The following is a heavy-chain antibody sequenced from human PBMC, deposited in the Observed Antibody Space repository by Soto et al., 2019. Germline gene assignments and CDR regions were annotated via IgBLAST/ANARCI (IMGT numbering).Heavy chain of an antibody. CDR3: AREGDCSSTRCHPYFDY. CDR2: IIPIFGTA. CDR1: GGTFSSYA. V-gene: IGHV1-69*06. Sequence: QVQLVQSGAEVKKPGSSVKVSCKASGGTFSSYAISWVRQAPGQGLEWMGGIIPIFGTANYAQKFQGRVTITADKSTSTAYMELSSLRSEDTAVYYCAREGDCSSTRCHPYFDYWGQGTLVTVSS. J-gene: IGHJ4*02. D-gene: IGHD2-2*01.